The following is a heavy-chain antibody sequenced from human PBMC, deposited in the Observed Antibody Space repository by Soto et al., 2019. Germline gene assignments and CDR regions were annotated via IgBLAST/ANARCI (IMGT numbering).Heavy chain of an antibody. D-gene: IGHD3-22*01. V-gene: IGHV1-3*01. CDR1: GYTFTSYG. CDR2: INPGNGNT. Sequence: ASVKVSCKASGYTFTSYGINWVRQARGRGLEWMGWINPGNGNTKYSQQFQGRVIIDRDTSASTAYMELSSLRPEDTAVYYCARGGYFDSSNYLAYWGLGTLVTVS. J-gene: IGHJ4*02. CDR3: ARGGYFDSSNYLAY.